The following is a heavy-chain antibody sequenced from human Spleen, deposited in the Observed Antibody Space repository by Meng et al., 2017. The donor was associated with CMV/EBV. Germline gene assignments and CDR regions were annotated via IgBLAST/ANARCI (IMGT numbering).Heavy chain of an antibody. Sequence: KPTQTLTLSCTFAGFSLSTMGVCVGLIRQRPRKALECLALIYWDDDKRYSPSLKSRLTITKDTSKNQVVLTMTNMDPVDTATYYSAHRDDILTGRDYCGQGTLVTVSS. CDR3: AHRDDILTGRDY. D-gene: IGHD3-9*01. CDR1: GFSLSTMGVC. J-gene: IGHJ4*02. CDR2: IYWDDDK. V-gene: IGHV2-5*02.